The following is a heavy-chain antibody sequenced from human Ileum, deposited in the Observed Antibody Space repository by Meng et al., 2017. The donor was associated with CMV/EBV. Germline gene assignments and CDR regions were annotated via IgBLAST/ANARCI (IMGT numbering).Heavy chain of an antibody. Sequence: GGSLRLSCAASGFTLSDYYMYWVRQAPGKGLVWVSRINSDGTITYYADSLEGRFTTSRDNAKNTLYLQMNSLRAEDTAIYYCARGGYDFWTDYLHYWGQGTLVTVSS. CDR3: ARGGYDFWTDYLHY. J-gene: IGHJ4*02. V-gene: IGHV3-74*01. CDR2: INSDGTIT. D-gene: IGHD3-3*01. CDR1: GFTLSDYY.